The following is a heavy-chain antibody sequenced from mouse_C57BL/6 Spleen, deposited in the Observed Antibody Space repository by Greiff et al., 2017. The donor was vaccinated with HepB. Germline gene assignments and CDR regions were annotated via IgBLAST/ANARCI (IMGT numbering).Heavy chain of an antibody. CDR1: GFNIKDYY. CDR3: ARGFITTVVAKGYFDY. Sequence: EVQLQQSGAELVKPGASVKLSCTASGFNIKDYYMHWVKQRTEQGLEWIGRIDPEDGETKYAPKFQGKATITADTSSNTAYLQLSSLTSEDTAVYYCARGFITTVVAKGYFDYWGQGTTLTVSS. J-gene: IGHJ2*01. D-gene: IGHD1-1*01. V-gene: IGHV14-2*01. CDR2: IDPEDGET.